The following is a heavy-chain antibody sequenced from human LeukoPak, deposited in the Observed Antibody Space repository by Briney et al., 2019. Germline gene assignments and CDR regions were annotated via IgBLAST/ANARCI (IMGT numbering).Heavy chain of an antibody. CDR1: GGSISSYY. CDR3: ARVGGDSSGYYYPDY. D-gene: IGHD3-22*01. Sequence: PSETQSLTCTVSGGSISSYYWSWIRQPPGKGLEWIGYIYYSGSTNYNPSLKSRVTISVDTSKNQFSLKLSSVTAADTAVYYCARVGGDSSGYYYPDYWGQGTLVTVSS. J-gene: IGHJ4*02. CDR2: IYYSGST. V-gene: IGHV4-59*01.